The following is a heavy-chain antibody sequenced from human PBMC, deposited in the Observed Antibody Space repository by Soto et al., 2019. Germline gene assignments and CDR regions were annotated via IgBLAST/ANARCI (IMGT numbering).Heavy chain of an antibody. V-gene: IGHV5-51*01. J-gene: IGHJ5*02. D-gene: IGHD4-17*01. CDR3: ARTSTNWFDP. Sequence: PGESLKISCKGSGYNFNIYWIGWVRQMPGKGLEWMGIIYPGDSNTRYSPSFQGQVTISADKSISTVYLQWSSLKASDTAIYYCARTSTNWFDPWGQGTLVTVSS. CDR2: IYPGDSNT. CDR1: GYNFNIYW.